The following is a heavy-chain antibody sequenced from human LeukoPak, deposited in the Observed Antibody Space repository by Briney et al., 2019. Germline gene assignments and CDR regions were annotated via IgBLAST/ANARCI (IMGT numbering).Heavy chain of an antibody. CDR2: INTNTGNP. Sequence: ASVRVSCKASGYTFTIYAMNWVRQAPGQGLEWMGWINTNTGNPTYAQGFTGRFVFSLDTSVSTAYLQISSLKAEDTAVYYCARVDGNDYGDYSFDYWGQGTLVTVSS. CDR3: ARVDGNDYGDYSFDY. J-gene: IGHJ4*02. D-gene: IGHD4-17*01. CDR1: GYTFTIYA. V-gene: IGHV7-4-1*02.